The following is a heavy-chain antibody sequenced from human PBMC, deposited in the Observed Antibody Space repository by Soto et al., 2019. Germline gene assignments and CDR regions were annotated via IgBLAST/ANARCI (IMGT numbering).Heavy chain of an antibody. J-gene: IGHJ3*01. Sequence: QLQLQESGPGLVKPSETLSLTCTVSGGSLSSSTYYWGWIRQPPGKGLEWIGSIYYSGSTYSNPSPKSPVTIPVDTSKNQFSLRLSSVTAADTAVYYCARHRGAGPSYDAFAFWGQGTMVTVSS. V-gene: IGHV4-39*01. D-gene: IGHD3-16*01. CDR3: ARHRGAGPSYDAFAF. CDR1: GGSLSSSTYY. CDR2: IYYSGST.